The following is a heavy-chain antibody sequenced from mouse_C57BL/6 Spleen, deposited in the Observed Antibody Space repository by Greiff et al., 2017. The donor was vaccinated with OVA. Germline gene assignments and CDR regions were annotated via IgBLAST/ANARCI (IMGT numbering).Heavy chain of an antibody. CDR3: ARDYGRHAMDY. D-gene: IGHD1-1*01. J-gene: IGHJ4*01. CDR1: GYTFTSYW. Sequence: QVQLQQPGAELVKPGASVKLSCKASGYTFTSYWMHWVKQRPGQGLEWIGMIHPNSGSTNYNEKFKSKATLTVDKSSSTAYMQLSSLTSEDSAVYYCARDYGRHAMDYWGQGTSVTVSS. V-gene: IGHV1-64*01. CDR2: IHPNSGST.